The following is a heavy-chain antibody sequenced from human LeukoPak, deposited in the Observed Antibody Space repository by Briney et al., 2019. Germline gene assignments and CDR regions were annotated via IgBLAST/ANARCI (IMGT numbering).Heavy chain of an antibody. J-gene: IGHJ4*02. CDR2: IYSVGTT. V-gene: IGHV3-53*01. CDR3: ARGYSYGEGIDY. CDR1: GFTVGNFY. D-gene: IGHD5-18*01. Sequence: GGSLRLSCAASGFTVGNFYMGWVRQAPGKGLEWVSVIYSVGTTYYADSVKGRFTVSRDNSKNTLNLQMNSLRAEDTAVYFCARGYSYGEGIDYWGQGTLVTVSS.